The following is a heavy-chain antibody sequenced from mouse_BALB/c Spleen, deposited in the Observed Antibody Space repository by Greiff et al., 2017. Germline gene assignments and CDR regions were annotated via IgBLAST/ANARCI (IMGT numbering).Heavy chain of an antibody. Sequence: EVQLQQSGGGLVQPGGSRKLSCAASGFTFSSFGMHWVRQAPEKGLEWVAYISSGSSTIYYADTVKGRFTISRDNPKNTLFLQMTSLRSEDTAMYYCAVLWLRDAMDYWGQGTTLTVSS. CDR3: AVLWLRDAMDY. CDR1: GFTFSSFG. CDR2: ISSGSSTI. V-gene: IGHV5-17*02. D-gene: IGHD2-2*01. J-gene: IGHJ4*01.